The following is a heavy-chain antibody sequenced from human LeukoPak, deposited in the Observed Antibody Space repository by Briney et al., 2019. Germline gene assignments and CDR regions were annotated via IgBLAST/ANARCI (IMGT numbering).Heavy chain of an antibody. V-gene: IGHV3-33*01. CDR2: IWYDGSNK. Sequence: GGSLRLSCAASGFTFSSYGIHWVRQAPGKGLEWVAVIWYDGSNKYYADSVKGRFTISRDNSKNTLYLQMNSLRAEDTAVYYCARDSYGDYAAPVDYWGQGTLVTVSS. D-gene: IGHD4-17*01. J-gene: IGHJ4*02. CDR1: GFTFSSYG. CDR3: ARDSYGDYAAPVDY.